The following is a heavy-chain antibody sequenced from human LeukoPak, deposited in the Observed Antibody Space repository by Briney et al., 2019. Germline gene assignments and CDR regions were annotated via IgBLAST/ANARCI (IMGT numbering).Heavy chain of an antibody. CDR3: ARIDYYDFWSGYPPHYYYYYYMDV. D-gene: IGHD3-3*01. V-gene: IGHV3-66*01. J-gene: IGHJ6*03. Sequence: GGSLRLSCAASEFTVSNNYMSWVRQAPGKGLEWVSVIYSGGTTYYADSVKGRFTISRDNAKNALYLQMNSLRAEDTAVYYCARIDYYDFWSGYPPHYYYYYYMDVWGKGTTVTVSS. CDR2: IYSGGTT. CDR1: EFTVSNNY.